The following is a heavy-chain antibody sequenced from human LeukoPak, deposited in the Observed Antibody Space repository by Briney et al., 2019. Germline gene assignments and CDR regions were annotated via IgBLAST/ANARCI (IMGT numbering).Heavy chain of an antibody. J-gene: IGHJ4*02. D-gene: IGHD6-19*01. CDR3: AKILAMAGTFPPPIPY. CDR2: IRYDGSDK. CDR1: GFTFSSYG. V-gene: IGHV3-30*02. Sequence: PGGALRLSCAASGFTFSSYGMHWVRQAPGKGLEWVTFIRYDGSDKYYAESAKGRFTISRDNSKNTLYLQMNTLRAEDTGVYYCAKILAMAGTFPPPIPYWGQGTLVTVSS.